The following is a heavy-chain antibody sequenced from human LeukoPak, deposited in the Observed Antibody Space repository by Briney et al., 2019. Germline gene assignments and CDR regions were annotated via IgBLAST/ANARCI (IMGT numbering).Heavy chain of an antibody. Sequence: ASETLSLTCTVSGGSISSSRYYWGWIRQPPGKGLEWIGSIYYSGKTYYNPSLKSRVTISVDTSKNQFSLKLSSVTAADTAVYYCARSRPSEAWFGELLPYAFDIWGQGTMVTVSS. CDR2: IYYSGKT. CDR1: GGSISSSRYY. J-gene: IGHJ3*02. D-gene: IGHD3-10*01. V-gene: IGHV4-39*07. CDR3: ARSRPSEAWFGELLPYAFDI.